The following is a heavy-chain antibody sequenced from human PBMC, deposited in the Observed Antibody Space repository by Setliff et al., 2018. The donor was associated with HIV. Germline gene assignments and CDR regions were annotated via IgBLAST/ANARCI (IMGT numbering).Heavy chain of an antibody. D-gene: IGHD3-3*02. CDR1: GYTFTSYD. Sequence: GASVKVSCKTSGYTFTSYDINWVRQATGQGLEWMGRIIPIFGTANYAQKFQGRVTITADESTSTAYMELSSLRAEDTAIYYCARDEGSSAISWYFDLWGRSTLVTVSS. CDR3: ARDEGSSAISWYFDL. J-gene: IGHJ2*01. V-gene: IGHV1-69*13. CDR2: IIPIFGTA.